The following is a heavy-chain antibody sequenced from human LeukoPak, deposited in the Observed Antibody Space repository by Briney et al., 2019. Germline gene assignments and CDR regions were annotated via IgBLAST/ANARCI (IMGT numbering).Heavy chain of an antibody. CDR3: VRGTTNWYGVDC. CDR1: GFTFSNSY. CDR2: MNREGTII. J-gene: IGHJ4*02. V-gene: IGHV3-74*01. D-gene: IGHD1-20*01. Sequence: GGSLRLSCAASGFTFSNSYMHWVRQAPGKGLEWLSYMNREGTIIGHADSVKGRFTISRDNARDTLHLQMNSLRDDDTAVYFCVRGTTNWYGVDCWGRGTLVTVSS.